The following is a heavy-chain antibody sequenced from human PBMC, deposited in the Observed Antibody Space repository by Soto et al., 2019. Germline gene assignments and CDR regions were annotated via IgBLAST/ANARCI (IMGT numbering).Heavy chain of an antibody. V-gene: IGHV3-30*18. CDR1: GFTFSSYG. CDR3: AKDGRRTGLRYFDWTRQPLYYYGMDV. CDR2: ISYDGSNK. J-gene: IGHJ6*02. Sequence: GGSLRLSCAASGFTFSSYGMHWVRQAPGKGLEWVAVISYDGSNKYYADSVKGRFTISRDNSKNTLYLQMNSLRAEDTAVYYCAKDGRRTGLRYFDWTRQPLYYYGMDVWGQGTTVTVSS. D-gene: IGHD3-9*01.